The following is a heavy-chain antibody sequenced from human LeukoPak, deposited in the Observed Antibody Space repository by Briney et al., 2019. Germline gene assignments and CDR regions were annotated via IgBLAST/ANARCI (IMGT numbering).Heavy chain of an antibody. Sequence: SGGSLRLSCAASGFTFSSYWMHWVRQAPGKGPVWVSRINSDGSSTSYADSVKGRFTISRDNAKNTLYLQMNSLRAEDTAVYYCARGSGPIVVVPAANDYWGQGTLVTVSS. D-gene: IGHD2-2*01. CDR2: INSDGSST. J-gene: IGHJ4*02. V-gene: IGHV3-74*01. CDR1: GFTFSSYW. CDR3: ARGSGPIVVVPAANDY.